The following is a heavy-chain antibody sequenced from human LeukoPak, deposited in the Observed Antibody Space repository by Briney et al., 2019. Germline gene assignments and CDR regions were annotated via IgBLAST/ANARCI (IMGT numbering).Heavy chain of an antibody. Sequence: GGSLRLSCAASGFTFSSYWMSWIRQAPGKGLEWVSSISSSSSYIYYADSVKGRFTISRDNAKNSLYLQMNSLRAEDTAVYYCARDVTTIVVVPAAIGLGDALDIWGQGTMVTVSS. CDR1: GFTFSSYW. CDR3: ARDVTTIVVVPAAIGLGDALDI. V-gene: IGHV3-21*01. CDR2: ISSSSSYI. D-gene: IGHD2-2*01. J-gene: IGHJ3*02.